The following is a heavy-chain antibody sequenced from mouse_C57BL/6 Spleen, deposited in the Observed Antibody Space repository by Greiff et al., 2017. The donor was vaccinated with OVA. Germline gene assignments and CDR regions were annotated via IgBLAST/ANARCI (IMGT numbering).Heavy chain of an antibody. CDR1: GFNIKDYY. Sequence: EVQLQQSGAGLVKPGASVKLSCTASGFNIKDYYLHWVKQRTEQGLEWIGRIGRGGGETKYAPKFQGKATITADTSSNTAYLQLSSLTSADTAVYYCARSTGNWYFDVWGTGTTVTVSS. CDR2: IGRGGGET. CDR3: ARSTGNWYFDV. V-gene: IGHV14-2*01. D-gene: IGHD4-1*01. J-gene: IGHJ1*03.